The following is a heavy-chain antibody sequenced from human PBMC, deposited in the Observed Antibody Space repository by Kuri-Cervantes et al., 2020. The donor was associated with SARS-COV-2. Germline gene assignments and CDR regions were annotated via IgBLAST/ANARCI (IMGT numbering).Heavy chain of an antibody. CDR2: ISAYNGNT. CDR1: GYTLTSYG. V-gene: IGHV1-18*01. Sequence: ASVKVSCKASGYTLTSYGISWVRQAPGQGLEWMGWISAYNGNTNYAQKLQGRVTMTTDTSTSTAYMELRSLRSDDTAVYYCARTRIAAAGTDAFDIWGQGTMVTVSS. D-gene: IGHD6-13*01. J-gene: IGHJ3*02. CDR3: ARTRIAAAGTDAFDI.